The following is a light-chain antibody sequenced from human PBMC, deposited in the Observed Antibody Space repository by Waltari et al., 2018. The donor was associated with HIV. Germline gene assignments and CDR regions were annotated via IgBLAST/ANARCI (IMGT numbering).Light chain of an antibody. V-gene: IGLV1-44*01. J-gene: IGLJ1*01. CDR2: VYN. Sequence: QSVLTQPPSASGTPGQRVTLSCSGSSSNLGSNTINWYQQLPGTARKLRIFVYNQRPAGGPDGCSGSKSVTAASLASSGLQSEDEARYYCAAWDGSLSGYVFGTGTTVTVL. CDR1: SSNLGSNT. CDR3: AAWDGSLSGYV.